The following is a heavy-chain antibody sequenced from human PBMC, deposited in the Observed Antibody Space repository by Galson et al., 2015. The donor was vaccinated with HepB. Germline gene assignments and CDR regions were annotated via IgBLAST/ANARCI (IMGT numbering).Heavy chain of an antibody. J-gene: IGHJ4*02. V-gene: IGHV3-23*01. D-gene: IGHD3-22*01. Sequence: SLRLSCAASGFTFSTYAMSWVRQAPGKGLEWVSDISGSADITYYADSVKGRFTISRDSSQNTLYLQMNSLRGEDTAVYYCAKEIYYDSSELGGLDYWGQGTLVTVSS. CDR1: GFTFSTYA. CDR2: ISGSADIT. CDR3: AKEIYYDSSELGGLDY.